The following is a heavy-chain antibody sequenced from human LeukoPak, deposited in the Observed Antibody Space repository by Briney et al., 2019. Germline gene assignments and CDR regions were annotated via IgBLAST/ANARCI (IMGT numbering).Heavy chain of an antibody. CDR3: AREDDCSSTSCYAFDI. CDR2: IIPILGTA. V-gene: IGHV1-69*13. Sequence: SVKVPCKASGGTLSSYAISWVRQAPGQGLEWMGGIIPILGTANYAQKFQGRVTITADESTSTAYMELSSLRSEDTAVYYCAREDDCSSTSCYAFDIWGQGTMVTVSS. CDR1: GGTLSSYA. J-gene: IGHJ3*02. D-gene: IGHD2-2*01.